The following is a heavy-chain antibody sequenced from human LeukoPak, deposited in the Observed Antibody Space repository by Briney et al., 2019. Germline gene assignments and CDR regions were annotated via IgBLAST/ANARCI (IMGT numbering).Heavy chain of an antibody. Sequence: SETLSLTCTVSGDSISSYYWSWIRQPPGKGLEWIGNTYDSGITNYNSSLKSRVTILLDTSKNQFSLRLSSVTAADTAMYYCTRGYSGSGSYYYYFDYWGQGTLVTVSS. CDR1: GDSISSYY. V-gene: IGHV4-59*01. CDR3: TRGYSGSGSYYYYFDY. CDR2: TYDSGIT. J-gene: IGHJ4*02. D-gene: IGHD3-10*01.